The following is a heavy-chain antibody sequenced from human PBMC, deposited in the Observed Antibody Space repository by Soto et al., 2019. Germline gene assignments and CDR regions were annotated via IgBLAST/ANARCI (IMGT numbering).Heavy chain of an antibody. Sequence: GSPRLSCSASGFTFSGSAMHWVRQASGKRLEWVGRIRSKANSYATAYAASVKGRFTISRDDSKNTAYLQMNRLKTEDTAVYYCTRHRTYSNYSYGMDVWGQGTTVTVSS. J-gene: IGHJ6*02. CDR1: GFTFSGSA. CDR3: TRHRTYSNYSYGMDV. CDR2: IRSKANSYAT. V-gene: IGHV3-73*01. D-gene: IGHD4-4*01.